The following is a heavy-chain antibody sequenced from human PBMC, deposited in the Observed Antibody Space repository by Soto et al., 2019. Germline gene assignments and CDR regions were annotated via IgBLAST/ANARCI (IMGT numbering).Heavy chain of an antibody. V-gene: IGHV3-23*01. Sequence: GGSLRLSCAASGFTFSSYAMNWARQAPGKGLEWVSAISGMGASTYYADSVQGRFTISRDNSKNTLYLQMNSLRAEDTAVYYCAKAPSTLSSSWYYFDYWGQGTLVTVSS. D-gene: IGHD6-13*01. CDR3: AKAPSTLSSSWYYFDY. CDR2: ISGMGAST. CDR1: GFTFSSYA. J-gene: IGHJ4*02.